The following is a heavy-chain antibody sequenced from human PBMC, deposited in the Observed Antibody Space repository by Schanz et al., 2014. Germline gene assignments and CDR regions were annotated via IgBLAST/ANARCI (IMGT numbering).Heavy chain of an antibody. CDR3: TTDNGHFAFDF. J-gene: IGHJ3*01. CDR1: GFSFSTYW. CDR2: ISGGGGTT. Sequence: EEQLVESGGGLVQPGGSLRLSCAASGFSFSTYWMSWVRQAPGKGLEWVSAISGGGGTTYYADSVKGRFTISRDNSKNTLYLQMNSLRAEDTAVYYCTTDNGHFAFDFWGQGTMVTVSS. V-gene: IGHV3-23*04. D-gene: IGHD2-8*01.